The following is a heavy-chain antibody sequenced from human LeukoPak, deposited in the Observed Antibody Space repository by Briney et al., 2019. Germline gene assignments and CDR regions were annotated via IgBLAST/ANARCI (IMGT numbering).Heavy chain of an antibody. Sequence: GSLRLSCSASGFPFSSYAMHWVRQAPGKGLEYVSAISDSGGSTYYADSVKGRFTISRDNSKNTLYLQMRSLVADDTAVDFCVRGYSFGPYGMDVWGQGTTVTVSS. D-gene: IGHD2-15*01. CDR3: VRGYSFGPYGMDV. J-gene: IGHJ6*02. CDR2: ISDSGGST. CDR1: GFPFSSYA. V-gene: IGHV3-64D*09.